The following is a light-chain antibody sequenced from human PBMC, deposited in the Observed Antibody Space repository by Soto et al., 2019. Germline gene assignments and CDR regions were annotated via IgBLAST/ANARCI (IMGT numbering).Light chain of an antibody. CDR2: LRS. CDR3: MQALQTPIT. Sequence: DIVMTQSPLSLPVTPGEPASISCRSSQSLLHSNGFYYLDWYLQKPGQSPQLLIYLRSNRASGVPDRFTGSGSGTDFTLKISRVEAEDVGVYYCMQALQTPITFGQGTRLEIK. CDR1: QSLLHSNGFYY. J-gene: IGKJ5*01. V-gene: IGKV2-28*01.